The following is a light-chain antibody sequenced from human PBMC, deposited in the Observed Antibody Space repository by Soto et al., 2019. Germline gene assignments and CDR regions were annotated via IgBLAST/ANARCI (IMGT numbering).Light chain of an antibody. J-gene: IGLJ1*01. CDR1: SSNIGSNT. V-gene: IGLV1-44*01. CDR3: AAWDDSLNGLYV. Sequence: QSVLTQPPSASGTPGQWVTISCSGSSSNIGSNTVNWYQQLPGTAPKLLTYSNNQRPSGVPDRFSGSKSGTSASLAISGLQSEDEADYYCAAWDDSLNGLYVFGTGTRSPS. CDR2: SNN.